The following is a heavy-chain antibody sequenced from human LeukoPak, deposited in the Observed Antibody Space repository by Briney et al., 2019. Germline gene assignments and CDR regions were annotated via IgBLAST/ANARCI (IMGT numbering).Heavy chain of an antibody. D-gene: IGHD6-13*01. V-gene: IGHV1-8*01. CDR3: ARSMWRSSWYYYYGMDV. J-gene: IGHJ6*02. CDR1: GYTFTSYD. Sequence: ASVKVSCKASGYTFTSYDINWVRQATGQGLEWMGWMNPNSGNTGYAQKFQGRVTMTRNTSISTAYMELSSLRSEDTAVYYCARSMWRSSWYYYYGMDVWGQGTTVTVSS. CDR2: MNPNSGNT.